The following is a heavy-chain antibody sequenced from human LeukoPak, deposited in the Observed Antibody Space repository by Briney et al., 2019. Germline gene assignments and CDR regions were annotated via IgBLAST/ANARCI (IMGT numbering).Heavy chain of an antibody. CDR1: GGSIGSYY. V-gene: IGHV4-59*08. J-gene: IGHJ6*03. Sequence: SETLSLTCTVSGGSIGSYYWSWIRQPPGKGLEWIGYIYYSGSTNYNPSLKSRVTITVDTSKNQFSLKLSSVTAADTAVYYCARGSCSGGSCYYYYCYMDVWGKGTTVTVSS. CDR3: ARGSCSGGSCYYYYCYMDV. CDR2: IYYSGST. D-gene: IGHD2-15*01.